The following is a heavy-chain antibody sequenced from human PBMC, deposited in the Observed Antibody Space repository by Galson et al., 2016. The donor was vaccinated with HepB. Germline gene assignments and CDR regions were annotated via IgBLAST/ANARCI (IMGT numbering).Heavy chain of an antibody. J-gene: IGHJ4*01. CDR3: AKESPYSNVRQYYLEN. Sequence: SLRLSCAASGFTFSNYAMSWVRQAPGKGPEWVSAISGVSDRTYYAGSMKDRFIISRDDSRNMLVLQLNSLRAEDTAIYYCAKESPYSNVRQYYLENWGLGTLVTVSS. D-gene: IGHD4-11*01. CDR1: GFTFSNYA. V-gene: IGHV3-23*01. CDR2: ISGVSDRT.